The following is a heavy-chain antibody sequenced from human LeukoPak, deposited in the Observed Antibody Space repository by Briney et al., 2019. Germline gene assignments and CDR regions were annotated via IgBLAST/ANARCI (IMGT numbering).Heavy chain of an antibody. J-gene: IGHJ4*02. D-gene: IGHD4-17*01. CDR2: ISYDGSNK. V-gene: IGHV3-30-3*01. CDR1: GFTFRSYA. CDR3: AREDYGCYYFDY. Sequence: PGRSLRLSCAASGFTFRSYAMHWVRQAPGKGLEWVAIISYDGSNKYYADSVKGRFTISRDNSKNTLYLQMNSLRAEDTAVYYCAREDYGCYYFDYWGQGTLVTVSS.